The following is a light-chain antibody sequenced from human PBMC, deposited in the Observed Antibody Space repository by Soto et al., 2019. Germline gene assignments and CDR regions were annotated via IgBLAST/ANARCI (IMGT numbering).Light chain of an antibody. V-gene: IGKV3-15*01. Sequence: LMMQAPATLSVSPGERAALSCRASQTISSNLAWYQQKPGQAPRLLIYDASTRATGIPARFSGSGSGTEFALTISSLQSEDFAVYYCQQYNNWPGTFGQGTKV. CDR1: QTISSN. CDR3: QQYNNWPGT. CDR2: DAS. J-gene: IGKJ1*01.